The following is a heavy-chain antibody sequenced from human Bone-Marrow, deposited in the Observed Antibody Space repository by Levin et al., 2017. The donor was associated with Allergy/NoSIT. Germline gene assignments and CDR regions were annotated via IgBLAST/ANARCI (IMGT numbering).Heavy chain of an antibody. D-gene: IGHD2-8*01. J-gene: IGHJ5*02. CDR2: IYYDGSNE. CDR1: GFTFRSSG. Sequence: PGGSLRLSCAASGFTFRSSGMHWVRQAPGKGLEWVAVIYYDGSNEYYADSVKGRFTISRDNSKNTLFLQMNSLRTEDTAVYYCVRDRSSYGTPWGQGTLVTVSS. V-gene: IGHV3-33*01. CDR3: VRDRSSYGTP.